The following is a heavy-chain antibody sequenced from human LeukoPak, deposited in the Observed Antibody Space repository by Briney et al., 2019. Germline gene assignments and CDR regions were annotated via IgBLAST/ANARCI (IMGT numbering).Heavy chain of an antibody. CDR3: ARVSTYYDFWSGYPYAFDI. J-gene: IGHJ3*02. Sequence: SETLSLTCAVYGGPFSGYYWSWIRQPPGKGLEWIGEINHSGSTNYNPSLKSRVTISVDTSKNQFSLKLSSVTAADTAVYYCARVSTYYDFWSGYPYAFDIWGQGTMVTVSS. CDR1: GGPFSGYY. V-gene: IGHV4-34*01. CDR2: INHSGST. D-gene: IGHD3-3*01.